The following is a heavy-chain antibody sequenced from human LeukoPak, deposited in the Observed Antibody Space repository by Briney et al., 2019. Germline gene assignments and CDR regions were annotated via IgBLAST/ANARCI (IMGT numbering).Heavy chain of an antibody. J-gene: IGHJ6*03. Sequence: GRSLRLXCAASGFTFSTYGMHWVRQAPGKGLEWVAVIWYDGSNKYYADSVKGRFTISRDNSKNTLYLQMNSLRAEDTAVYYCAKDKLEGYCSGGTCYYYYYMDVWGKGTTVTVSS. D-gene: IGHD2-15*01. CDR3: AKDKLEGYCSGGTCYYYYYMDV. V-gene: IGHV3-33*06. CDR2: IWYDGSNK. CDR1: GFTFSTYG.